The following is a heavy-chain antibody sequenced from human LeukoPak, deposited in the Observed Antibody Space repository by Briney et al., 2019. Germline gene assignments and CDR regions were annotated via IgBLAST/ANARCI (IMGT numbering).Heavy chain of an antibody. J-gene: IGHJ5*02. V-gene: IGHV4-4*07. CDR1: GGSISSYY. CDR3: ARDCIAVAGPGNCFDP. Sequence: SETLSLTCTVSGGSISSYYWSWIRQPAGKGLEWIGRIYTSGSTNFNPSLKSRVTMSVDTSKNQFSLKLSSVTAADTAVYYCARDCIAVAGPGNCFDPWGQGTLVTVSS. CDR2: IYTSGST. D-gene: IGHD6-19*01.